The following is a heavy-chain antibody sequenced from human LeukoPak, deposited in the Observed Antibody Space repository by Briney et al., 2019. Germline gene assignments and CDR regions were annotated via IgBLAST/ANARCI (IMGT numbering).Heavy chain of an antibody. D-gene: IGHD3-16*01. CDR1: GGSISSHY. Sequence: TSETLSLTCTVSGGSISSHYWSWIRQPPGKGLEWIGYIYYSGSTNYNPSLKSRVTISVDTSKNQFSLKLSSVTAADTAVYYCARTMEVMETGGYYFDYWGQGTLVTVSS. J-gene: IGHJ4*02. CDR3: ARTMEVMETGGYYFDY. CDR2: IYYSGST. V-gene: IGHV4-59*11.